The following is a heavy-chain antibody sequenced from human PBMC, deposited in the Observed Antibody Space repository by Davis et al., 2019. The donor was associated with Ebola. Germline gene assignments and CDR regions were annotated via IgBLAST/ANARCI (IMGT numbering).Heavy chain of an antibody. V-gene: IGHV4-59*01. CDR3: ARSIMVRGVIAHWYYGMDV. CDR2: IYYSGST. J-gene: IGHJ6*02. Sequence: SETLSLTCAVYGGSFSGYYWSWIRQPPGKGLEWIGYIYYSGSTNYNPSLKSRVTISVDTSKNQFSLKLSSVTAADTAVYYCARSIMVRGVIAHWYYGMDVWGQGTTVTVSS. D-gene: IGHD3-10*01. CDR1: GGSFSGYY.